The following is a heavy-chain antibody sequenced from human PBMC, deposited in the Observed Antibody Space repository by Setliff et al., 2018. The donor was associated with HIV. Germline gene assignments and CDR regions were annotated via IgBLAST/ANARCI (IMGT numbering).Heavy chain of an antibody. V-gene: IGHV4-39*02. CDR2: MFYRGST. CDR1: GGSFSSGTYF. CDR3: ANRLYYYDSSGSLREEGFDP. D-gene: IGHD3-22*01. Sequence: SETLSLTCTVSGGSFSSGTYFWGWLRQSPGKGLEWLGTMFYRGSTYYNPSLKSRVTISADTFTLSLSSVTAADTAVYYCANRLYYYDSSGSLREEGFDPWGQGTLVTVSS. J-gene: IGHJ5*02.